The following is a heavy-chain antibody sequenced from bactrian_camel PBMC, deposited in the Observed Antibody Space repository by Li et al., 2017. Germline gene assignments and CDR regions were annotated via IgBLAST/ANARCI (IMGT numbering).Heavy chain of an antibody. CDR1: PLSYCTYD. D-gene: IGHD4*01. J-gene: IGHJ6*01. CDR2: IDSDGST. Sequence: VQLVESGGGSVQTGGSLRLSCATSPLSYCTYDMSWYRQAPGKEREFVSRIDSDGSTTYADSVKGRFTVSRDNAKNTVSLQKNSLKPEDTAVYFCVRRLWNSDYSFGYWGRGTQVTVS. V-gene: IGHV3S10*01. CDR3: VRRLWNSDYSFGY.